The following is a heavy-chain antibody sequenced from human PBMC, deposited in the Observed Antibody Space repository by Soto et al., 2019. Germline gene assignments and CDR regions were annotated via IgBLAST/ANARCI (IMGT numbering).Heavy chain of an antibody. V-gene: IGHV3-15*07. CDR1: GFTFSNAR. CDR3: SASSVYSVVGY. Sequence: EVQLVESGGGLVKPGESLRVSCAASGFTFSNARMNWVRQAPGKGLEWVGRIQTKSDGGTTDYAAPVKGRFTISRDDSKNTLYLLMNSLKTEDTAVYYCSASSVYSVVGYWGQGTLVTVSS. CDR2: IQTKSDGGTT. J-gene: IGHJ4*02. D-gene: IGHD2-2*01.